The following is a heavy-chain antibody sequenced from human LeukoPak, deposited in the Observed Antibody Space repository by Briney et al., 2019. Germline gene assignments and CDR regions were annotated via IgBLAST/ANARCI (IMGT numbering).Heavy chain of an antibody. Sequence: ASVKVSCKASGYTFTSYGINWVRQAPGQGLEWMGWISTYNGNTNYAQKLQDRVTMTTDTSTSTAYLELRSLRSDDTAVYYCAKGGKVRGSTGMDVWGQGPTVTVSS. V-gene: IGHV1-18*04. D-gene: IGHD3-10*01. CDR3: AKGGKVRGSTGMDV. CDR2: ISTYNGNT. J-gene: IGHJ6*02. CDR1: GYTFTSYG.